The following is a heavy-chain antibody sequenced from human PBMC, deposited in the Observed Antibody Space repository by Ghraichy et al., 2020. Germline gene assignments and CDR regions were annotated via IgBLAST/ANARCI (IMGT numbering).Heavy chain of an antibody. V-gene: IGHV1-69*13. D-gene: IGHD1-1*01. CDR1: GGPFRSYA. Sequence: SVKVSCKASGGPFRSYAISWVRQAPGQGLEWMGGINPMFETPSYAQKFQGRVTITADESTSTAYMELSSLRSEDAAVYYCASILPHWIIWGQGTTVTVSS. J-gene: IGHJ6*02. CDR3: ASILPHWII. CDR2: INPMFETP.